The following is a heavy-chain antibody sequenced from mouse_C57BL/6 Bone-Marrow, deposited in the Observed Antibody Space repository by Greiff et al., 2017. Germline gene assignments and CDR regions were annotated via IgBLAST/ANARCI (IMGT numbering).Heavy chain of an antibody. CDR3: ADFLDY. J-gene: IGHJ2*01. V-gene: IGHV5-6*02. CDR1: GFTFSSYG. Sequence: EVKLVESGGDLVKPGGSLKLSCAASGFTFSSYGMSWVRQTPDKRLEWVATISSGGSYTYYPDSVKGRFTISRDNAKNTLYLQMRSLKSEDTAMYYCADFLDYWGQGTTLTVSS. CDR2: ISSGGSYT.